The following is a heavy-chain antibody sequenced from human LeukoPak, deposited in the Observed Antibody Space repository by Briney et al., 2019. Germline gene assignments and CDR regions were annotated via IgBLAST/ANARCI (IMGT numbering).Heavy chain of an antibody. CDR1: GFTFSSYW. CDR3: ARDPGVGSFDY. D-gene: IGHD2-15*01. J-gene: IGHJ4*02. V-gene: IGHV3-33*08. CDR2: IWYDGSNK. Sequence: GGSLRLSCAASGFTFSSYWMSWVRQAPGKGLEWVAVIWYDGSNKYYADSVKGRFTISRDNSKNTLYLQMNSLRAEDTAVYYCARDPGVGSFDYWGQGTLVTVSS.